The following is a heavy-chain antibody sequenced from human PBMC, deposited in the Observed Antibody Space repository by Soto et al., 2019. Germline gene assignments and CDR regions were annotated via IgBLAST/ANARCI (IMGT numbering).Heavy chain of an antibody. CDR3: ARDSWELIPEGRFAY. Sequence: GASVKVSCKASGYTFTSYAMHWVRQAPGQRLEWMGWINAGNVNTKYSQKFQGRVTITRDTSASTAYMELSSLRSEDTAVYYCARDSWELIPEGRFAYWGQGTLVTVSS. D-gene: IGHD1-26*01. J-gene: IGHJ4*02. V-gene: IGHV1-3*01. CDR2: INAGNVNT. CDR1: GYTFTSYA.